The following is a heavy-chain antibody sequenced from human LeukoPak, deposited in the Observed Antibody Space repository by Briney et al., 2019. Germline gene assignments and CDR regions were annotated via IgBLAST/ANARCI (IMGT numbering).Heavy chain of an antibody. CDR3: ARAVADAIDY. CDR2: ISYDGSNK. Sequence: GGSLRLSCAASGFTFSSYGMHWVRQAPGKGLEWVAVISYDGSNKYYADSVKGRFTISRDNSKNTLYLRMNSLRAEDTAVYYCARAVADAIDYWGQGTLVTVSS. D-gene: IGHD6-19*01. V-gene: IGHV3-30*03. CDR1: GFTFSSYG. J-gene: IGHJ4*02.